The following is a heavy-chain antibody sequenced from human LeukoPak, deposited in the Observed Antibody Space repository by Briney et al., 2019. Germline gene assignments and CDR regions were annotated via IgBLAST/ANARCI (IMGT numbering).Heavy chain of an antibody. Sequence: DPGGSLRLSCAASGFTFSSHWMHWVRQAPGKGLVWVSRISSDGRSTSHADPVKGRFTISRDNAKNTLYLKMNSLRADDTAVYYCTRERLERHDAFDMWGQGTVVTVSS. CDR3: TRERLERHDAFDM. D-gene: IGHD1-1*01. CDR1: GFTFSSHW. J-gene: IGHJ3*02. V-gene: IGHV3-74*01. CDR2: ISSDGRST.